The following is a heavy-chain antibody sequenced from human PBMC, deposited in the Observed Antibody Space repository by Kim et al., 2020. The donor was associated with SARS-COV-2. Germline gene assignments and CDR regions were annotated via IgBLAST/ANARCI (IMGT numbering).Heavy chain of an antibody. CDR3: AKVNRGELSLFTGYYYYYGMDV. J-gene: IGHJ6*02. D-gene: IGHD3-16*02. Sequence: GGSLRLSCAASGFTFSSYAMSWVRQAPGKGLEWVSAISGSGGSTYYADSVKGRFTISRDNSKNTLYLQMNSLRAEDTAVYYCAKVNRGELSLFTGYYYYYGMDVWGQGTTFTVSS. V-gene: IGHV3-23*01. CDR2: ISGSGGST. CDR1: GFTFSSYA.